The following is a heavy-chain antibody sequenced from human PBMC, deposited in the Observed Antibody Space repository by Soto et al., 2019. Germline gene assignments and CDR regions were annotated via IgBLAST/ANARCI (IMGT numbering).Heavy chain of an antibody. CDR1: GFTFSSYS. CDR2: ISSSSSYI. Sequence: EVQLVESGGGLVKPGGSLRLSCAASGFTFSSYSMNWVRQAPGKGLEWVSSISSSSSYIYYAESVKGRFTISRDNAKNSLYLQMNSLRAEETAVYYCASLVVPAANDAFDIWGQGTMVTVSS. V-gene: IGHV3-21*01. D-gene: IGHD2-2*01. CDR3: ASLVVPAANDAFDI. J-gene: IGHJ3*02.